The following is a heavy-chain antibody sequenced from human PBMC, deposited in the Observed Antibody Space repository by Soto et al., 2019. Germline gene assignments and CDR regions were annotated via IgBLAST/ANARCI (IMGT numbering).Heavy chain of an antibody. J-gene: IGHJ4*02. D-gene: IGHD3-22*01. V-gene: IGHV3-23*01. CDR2: LSGSGVST. CDR1: GLTFSNYA. Sequence: PGGSLRLSCAASGLTFSNYAMSWVRQAPGKGLEWVSALSGSGVSTYYADSVMGRFTISRDNSKNTVYLQMNSLRAEDTAVYYCAKIESRFFYDSTGYYPFDYWGQGTLVTVSS. CDR3: AKIESRFFYDSTGYYPFDY.